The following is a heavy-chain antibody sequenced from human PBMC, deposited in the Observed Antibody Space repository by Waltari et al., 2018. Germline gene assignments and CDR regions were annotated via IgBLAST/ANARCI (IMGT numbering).Heavy chain of an antibody. CDR3: ARGGIVAAGAKDY. J-gene: IGHJ4*02. CDR2: INPNSGGT. D-gene: IGHD6-25*01. V-gene: IGHV1-2*06. Sequence: QVQLVQSGAEVKKPGASVEVSCKASGYTFTCHYLYWVRQATGQGMEWMGRINPNSGGTNYAPNVQGRGTMTRDKSISTAYMELSRLRSDDTAVYYWARGGIVAAGAKDYWGQGTLVTVAS. CDR1: GYTFTCHY.